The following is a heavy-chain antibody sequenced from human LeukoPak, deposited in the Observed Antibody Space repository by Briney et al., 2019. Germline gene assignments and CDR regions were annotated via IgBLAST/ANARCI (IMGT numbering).Heavy chain of an antibody. CDR1: GYTFTRNT. V-gene: IGHV7-4-1*01. CDR3: VTNFDSSGYFGY. D-gene: IGHD3-22*01. Sequence: ASVKVSCKASGYTFTRNTINWVRQAPGQGLEWMGWVNTNTGNPTYAQGFTGRFVFSSHTSVSTAYLQIGSLKAEDTAVYYCVTNFDSSGYFGYWGQGTLVTVSS. CDR2: VNTNTGNP. J-gene: IGHJ4*02.